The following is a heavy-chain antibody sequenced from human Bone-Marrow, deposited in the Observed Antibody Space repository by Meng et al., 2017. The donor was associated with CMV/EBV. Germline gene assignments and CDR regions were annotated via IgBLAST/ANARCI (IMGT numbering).Heavy chain of an antibody. CDR3: ARHRCSSTSCYRYYFDY. V-gene: IGHV1-69*05. CDR1: GGTFSSYA. J-gene: IGHJ4*02. Sequence: SVKVSCKASGGTFSSYAISWVRQAPGQGLEWMGGIIPIFGTANYAQKFQGRVTITTDESTSTAYMELSSLSSEDTAVNYCARHRCSSTSCYRYYFDYWGQGTLVTVSS. CDR2: IIPIFGTA. D-gene: IGHD2-2*01.